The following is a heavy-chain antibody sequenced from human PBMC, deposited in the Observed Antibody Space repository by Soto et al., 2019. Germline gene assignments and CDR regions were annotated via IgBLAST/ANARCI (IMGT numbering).Heavy chain of an antibody. CDR2: ISWDGEK. CDR3: AHTRGDLLTGHYYFDY. Sequence: QITLKESGPTLVKPTQTLTLTCTFSGFSLNTRGVGVGWIRQPPGKALEWLALISWDGEKRYSPSLKSRLTITNDTPENQVVLTMTNMDPVDTATYSCAHTRGDLLTGHYYFDYWGQGPLVTVSS. J-gene: IGHJ4*02. V-gene: IGHV2-5*02. CDR1: GFSLNTRGVG. D-gene: IGHD3-9*01.